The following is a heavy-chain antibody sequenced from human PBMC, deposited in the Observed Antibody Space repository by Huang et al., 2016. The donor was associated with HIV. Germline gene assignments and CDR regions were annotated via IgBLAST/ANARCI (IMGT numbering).Heavy chain of an antibody. CDR1: GGSVSSYY. D-gene: IGHD4-17*01. J-gene: IGHJ4*02. V-gene: IGHV4-4*07. Sequence: QLQLQESGPGLLKPSENLSLKCNFSGGSVSSYYWNWIRQTAGKGLEWIGRVYSSGSTTYSPSLKSLVTMLVDTPMHQFFLKLRSVTAADTAIYYCARGTVTNNFDHWGQGTLVTVSS. CDR3: ARGTVTNNFDH. CDR2: VYSSGST.